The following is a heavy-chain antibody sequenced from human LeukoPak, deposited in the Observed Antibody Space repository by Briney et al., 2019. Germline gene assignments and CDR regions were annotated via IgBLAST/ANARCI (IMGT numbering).Heavy chain of an antibody. Sequence: SETLSLTCTVSGGSISSGSYYWSWIRQPAGKGLEWIGRIYTSGSTNYNPSLKSRVTISVDTSKNQFSLKLSSVTAADTAVYYCARARYYDSSGHYSTLGAFDIWGQGTMVTVSS. CDR2: IYTSGST. V-gene: IGHV4-61*02. D-gene: IGHD3-22*01. CDR1: GGSISSGSYY. CDR3: ARARYYDSSGHYSTLGAFDI. J-gene: IGHJ3*02.